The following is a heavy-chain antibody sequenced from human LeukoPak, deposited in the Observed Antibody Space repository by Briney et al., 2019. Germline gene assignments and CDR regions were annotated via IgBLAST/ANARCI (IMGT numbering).Heavy chain of an antibody. CDR1: GYTFTGYY. V-gene: IGHV1-2*02. J-gene: IGHJ4*02. CDR2: INPNSGGT. CDR3: AVCSGGSCYNQYYFDY. D-gene: IGHD2-15*01. Sequence: ASVKVSCKASGYTFTGYYMHWVRQAPGQGLEWMGWINPNSGGTNYAQKFQGRVTMTRDTPISTAYMELSRLRSEDTAVYYCAVCSGGSCYNQYYFDYWGQGTLVTVSS.